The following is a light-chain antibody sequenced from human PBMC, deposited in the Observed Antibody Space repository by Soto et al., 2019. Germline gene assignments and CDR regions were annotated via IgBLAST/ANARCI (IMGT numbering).Light chain of an antibody. V-gene: IGKV1-39*01. CDR2: ATS. J-gene: IGKJ3*01. Sequence: DIHMTQSPSSLSASGGDRVAITCRASQSISSYLNWYQQKPGKAPKLLIYATSTLQSGVPSRFSGRDSGADFTLTINNLQPEDFATYYCQQPPYTFGPGTKVDIK. CDR3: QQPPYT. CDR1: QSISSY.